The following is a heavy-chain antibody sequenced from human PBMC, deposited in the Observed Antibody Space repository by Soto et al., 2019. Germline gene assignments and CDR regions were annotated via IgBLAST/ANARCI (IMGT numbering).Heavy chain of an antibody. CDR3: AKVVVPAAIGYYGMDV. V-gene: IGHV3-30*18. CDR1: GFTFSSYG. D-gene: IGHD2-2*01. Sequence: GGSLRLSCAASGFTFSSYGMHWVRQAPGKGLEWVAVISYDGSNKYYADSVKGRFTISRDNSKNTLYLQMNSLRAEDTAVYYCAKVVVPAAIGYYGMDVWGQGTTVTVS. CDR2: ISYDGSNK. J-gene: IGHJ6*02.